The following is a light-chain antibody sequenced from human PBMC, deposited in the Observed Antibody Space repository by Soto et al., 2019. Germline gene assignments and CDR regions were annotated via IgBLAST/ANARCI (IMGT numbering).Light chain of an antibody. J-gene: IGKJ5*01. Sequence: EIVMTQSPATLSVSPGERATLSCRASQSVSSNLAWYQHKPGRAPRLLISGASTRATGIPARFSGSGSGTEFTLTISSLQSEDFAVYYCQQYNNWPITLGQGTRLEIK. CDR2: GAS. CDR1: QSVSSN. V-gene: IGKV3-15*01. CDR3: QQYNNWPIT.